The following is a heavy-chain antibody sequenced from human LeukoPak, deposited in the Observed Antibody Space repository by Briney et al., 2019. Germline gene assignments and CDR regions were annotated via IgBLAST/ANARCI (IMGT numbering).Heavy chain of an antibody. CDR1: GYTFTSYD. J-gene: IGHJ3*02. D-gene: IGHD3-9*01. CDR2: MNPNSGNT. V-gene: IGHV1-8*01. Sequence: ASVKVSCKASGYTFTSYDINWVRQATGQGLEWMGWMNPNSGNTGYAQKFQGRVTMTRNTSISTAYTELSSLRSEDTAVYYCARGVDGAGYDAFDIWGQGTMVTASS. CDR3: ARGVDGAGYDAFDI.